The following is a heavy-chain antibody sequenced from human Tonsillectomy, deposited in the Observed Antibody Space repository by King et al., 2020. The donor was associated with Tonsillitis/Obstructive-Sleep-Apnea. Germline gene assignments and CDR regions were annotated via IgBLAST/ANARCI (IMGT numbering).Heavy chain of an antibody. CDR3: ASRYDFWSGYGRSDYYMDV. CDR2: INPNSGGP. Sequence: QLVQSGAEVKKPGALVKVSCKASGYTFTGYYMHWVRQAPGQGLEWMGRINPNSGGPNYAQKFQGRVTMTRDTSITTAYLELSRLRSDDTAVYYCASRYDFWSGYGRSDYYMDVWGKGTTVTVSS. D-gene: IGHD3-3*01. CDR1: GYTFTGYY. V-gene: IGHV1-2*06. J-gene: IGHJ6*03.